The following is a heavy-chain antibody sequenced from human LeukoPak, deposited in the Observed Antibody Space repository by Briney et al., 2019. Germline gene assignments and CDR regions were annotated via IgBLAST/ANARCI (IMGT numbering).Heavy chain of an antibody. V-gene: IGHV4-34*01. D-gene: IGHD3-22*01. J-gene: IGHJ3*02. Sequence: SETLSLTCAVYGGSFSGYYWSWIRRPPGKGLEWIGEINHSGGTNYNPSLKSRVTISVDTSKNQFSLKLSSVTAADTAVYYCARHTTYYYDSSGYYSDAFDIWGQGTMVTVSS. CDR1: GGSFSGYY. CDR2: INHSGGT. CDR3: ARHTTYYYDSSGYYSDAFDI.